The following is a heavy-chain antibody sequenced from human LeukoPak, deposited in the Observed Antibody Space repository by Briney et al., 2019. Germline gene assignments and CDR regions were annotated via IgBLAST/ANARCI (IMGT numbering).Heavy chain of an antibody. CDR1: VGSISSYF. CDR2: IYYCGST. D-gene: IGHD6-25*01. V-gene: IGHV4-59*01. CDR3: ARVQRDVFDY. Sequence: SETLSLTCTDSVGSISSYFWSWMRQPPGKGLEWIGHIYYCGSTNYNPSLKSRGTISLDTAKNHFSLKLSSVTAADTAVYYCARVQRDVFDYWGQGTLVTVSS. J-gene: IGHJ4*02.